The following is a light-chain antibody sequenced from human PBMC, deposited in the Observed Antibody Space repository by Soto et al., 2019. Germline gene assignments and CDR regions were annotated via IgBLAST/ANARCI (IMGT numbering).Light chain of an antibody. CDR2: GAS. J-gene: IGKJ5*01. CDR3: QQRSNWPIT. V-gene: IGKV3-11*01. CDR1: QSVSSY. Sequence: EIVLTQSPATLSLSPGERATLSCRASQSVSSYLAWYQQEPGQAHRLLIYGASNRATGIPARFSGSGHGTDFTLTISSLEPEDFALYYCQQRSNWPITFSQGTRLEIK.